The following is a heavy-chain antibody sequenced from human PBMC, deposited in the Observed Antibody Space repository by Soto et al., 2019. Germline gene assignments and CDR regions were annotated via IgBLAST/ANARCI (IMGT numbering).Heavy chain of an antibody. CDR3: AKGRPGVAAAPDS. CDR1: GFTFSDYA. V-gene: IGHV3-23*01. D-gene: IGHD2-21*01. J-gene: IGHJ4*02. Sequence: HPGGSLRLSCAAPGFTFSDYAMAWVRQAPGKGLEWVSSASGSGSGTYYADSVKGRFTISRDNSKNTLFLHMTNLRAGDTALYFCAKGRPGVAAAPDSWGQGT. CDR2: ASGSGSGT.